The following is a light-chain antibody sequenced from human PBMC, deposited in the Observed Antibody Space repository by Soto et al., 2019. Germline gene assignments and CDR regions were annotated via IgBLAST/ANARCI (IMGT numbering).Light chain of an antibody. J-gene: IGKJ3*01. CDR1: QSISSW. CDR3: QQYNGFSPFT. V-gene: IGKV1-5*03. CDR2: KAS. Sequence: DIQMTQSPSTLSASVGDRVTITCRASQSISSWLAWYQQKPGKAPKLLIYKASSLESGVPSRFSGSGSGTELTLTISSLQPDDCSTYYCQQYNGFSPFTFGPGTKVDIK.